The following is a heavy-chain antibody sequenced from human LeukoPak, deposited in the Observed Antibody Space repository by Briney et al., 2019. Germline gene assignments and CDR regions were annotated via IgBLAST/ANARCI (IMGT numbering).Heavy chain of an antibody. Sequence: PGGSLRLSCAASGFTFSSYAMHGVRQAPGKALEYVSAVSSNGGNTYYANSAKGRFTISRDNSKNTLYLHRGTLRAEDMGVYYCEKAFNYWGLDVWGQGTTVTVSS. CDR2: VSSNGGNT. CDR1: GFTFSSYA. CDR3: EKAFNYWGLDV. V-gene: IGHV3-64*01. J-gene: IGHJ6*02. D-gene: IGHD4-11*01.